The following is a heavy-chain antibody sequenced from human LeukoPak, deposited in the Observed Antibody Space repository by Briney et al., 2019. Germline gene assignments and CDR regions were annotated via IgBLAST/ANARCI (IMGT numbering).Heavy chain of an antibody. CDR1: GFTFSSYG. V-gene: IGHV3-30*03. Sequence: PGRSLRLSCAASGFTFSSYGMHWVRQAPGKGLEWVAVISYDGSNKYYADSVKGRFTISRDNSKNTLYLQMNSLRAEDTAVYYCARIFGYSFDNYWGQGTLVTVSS. CDR3: ARIFGYSFDNY. J-gene: IGHJ4*02. D-gene: IGHD5-18*01. CDR2: ISYDGSNK.